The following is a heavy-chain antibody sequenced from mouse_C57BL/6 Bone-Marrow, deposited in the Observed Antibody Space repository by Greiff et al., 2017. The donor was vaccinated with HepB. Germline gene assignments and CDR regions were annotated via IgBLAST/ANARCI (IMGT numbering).Heavy chain of an antibody. CDR2: INPNNGGT. Sequence: DVKLQESGPELVKPGASVKIPCTASGYTFTDYNMDWVKQSHGKSLEWIGDINPNNGGTIYNQKFKGKATLTVDKSSSTAYMELRSLTSEDTAVYYCGRKGLLPAMDYWGQGTSVTVAS. CDR3: GRKGLLPAMDY. CDR1: GYTFTDYN. J-gene: IGHJ4*01. D-gene: IGHD2-3*01. V-gene: IGHV1-18*01.